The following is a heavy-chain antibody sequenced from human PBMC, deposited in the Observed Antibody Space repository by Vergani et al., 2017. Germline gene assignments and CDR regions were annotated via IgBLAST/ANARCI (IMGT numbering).Heavy chain of an antibody. D-gene: IGHD3-16*01. Sequence: QLLESGGGLIQPGGSLRLSCAASGFTFNSYAMTWVRQAPGKGLEWVSSISSSSSYIYYADSVKGRFTISRDNAKNSLYLQMNSLRAEDTAVYYCARPLIGLHAFDIWGQGTMVTVSS. CDR3: ARPLIGLHAFDI. V-gene: IGHV3-21*02. J-gene: IGHJ3*02. CDR1: GFTFNSYA. CDR2: ISSSSSYI.